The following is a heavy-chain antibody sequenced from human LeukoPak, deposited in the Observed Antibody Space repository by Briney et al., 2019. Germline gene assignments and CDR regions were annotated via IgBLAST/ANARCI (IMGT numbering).Heavy chain of an antibody. J-gene: IGHJ4*02. CDR2: ISSSSSYI. D-gene: IGHD3-16*01. Sequence: GGSLRLSCAASGFTFSSYSMNWVRQAPGKGLEWVSSISSSSSYIYYADSVKGPFTISRDNAKNSLYLQMNSLRAEDTAVYYCARESQGGLNYFDYWGQGTLVTVSS. CDR3: ARESQGGLNYFDY. CDR1: GFTFSSYS. V-gene: IGHV3-21*01.